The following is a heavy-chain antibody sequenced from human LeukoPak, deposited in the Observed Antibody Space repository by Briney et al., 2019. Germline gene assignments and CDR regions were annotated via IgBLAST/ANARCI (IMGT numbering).Heavy chain of an antibody. CDR1: GGSISSSSYY. D-gene: IGHD3-22*01. Sequence: SETLSLTCTVSGGSISSSSYYWGWIRQPPGKGLEWIGSIYYSGSTYYNPSLKSRVTISVDTSKNQLSLKLSSVTAADTAVYYCARLSGYSYYFDYWGQGTLVTVSS. CDR3: ARLSGYSYYFDY. J-gene: IGHJ4*02. CDR2: IYYSGST. V-gene: IGHV4-39*01.